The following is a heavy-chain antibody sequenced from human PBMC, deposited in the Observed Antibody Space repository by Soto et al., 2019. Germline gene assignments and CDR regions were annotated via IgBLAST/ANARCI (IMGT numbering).Heavy chain of an antibody. CDR1: GVSISSGNW. CDR2: VYNDGSA. Sequence: SETLSLTCDVSGVSISSGNWWSWVRQPPGKGLEWIAEVYNDGSANYHPSLESRATISVDRSKNQFSLRLSSVTAADTGKYYCARLVYDSRLNYLYFDYWGQGKLVTVSS. J-gene: IGHJ4*02. CDR3: ARLVYDSRLNYLYFDY. D-gene: IGHD3-22*01. V-gene: IGHV4-4*02.